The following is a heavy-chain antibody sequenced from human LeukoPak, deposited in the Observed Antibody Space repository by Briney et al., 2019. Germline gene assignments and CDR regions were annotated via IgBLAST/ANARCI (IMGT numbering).Heavy chain of an antibody. Sequence: PGGSLRLSCAASGFTFSSYAMHWVRQAPGKGLEWVAVISYDGSNKYYADSVKGRFTISRDNSKNTLYLQMNSLRAEDTAVYYCAKPRGGFEWDAFDIWGQGTMVTVSS. CDR2: ISYDGSNK. CDR3: AKPRGGFEWDAFDI. CDR1: GFTFSSYA. J-gene: IGHJ3*02. V-gene: IGHV3-30-3*02. D-gene: IGHD3-16*01.